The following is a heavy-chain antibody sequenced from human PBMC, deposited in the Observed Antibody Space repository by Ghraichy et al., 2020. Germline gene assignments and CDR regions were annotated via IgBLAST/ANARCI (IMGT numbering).Heavy chain of an antibody. J-gene: IGHJ4*02. V-gene: IGHV1-18*04. CDR3: ARDHPSGWSFDY. Sequence: ASVKLSCKASGYTFTSYGISWVRQAPGQGLEWMGWISAYNGNTNYAQKLQGRVTMTTDTSTSTAYMELRSLRSDDTAVYYCARDHPSGWSFDYWGQGTLVTVSS. CDR1: GYTFTSYG. D-gene: IGHD6-19*01. CDR2: ISAYNGNT.